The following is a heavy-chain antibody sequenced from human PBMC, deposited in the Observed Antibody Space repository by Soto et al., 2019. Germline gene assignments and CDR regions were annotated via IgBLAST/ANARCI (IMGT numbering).Heavy chain of an antibody. V-gene: IGHV3-23*01. CDR3: AKGGRRLGWVVGPAAMNYYYSYMDV. CDR1: GFTFSSYA. J-gene: IGHJ6*03. Sequence: PGGSLRLSCAASGFTFSSYAMSWVLQAPGKGLEWVSAISGSGGSTYYADSVKGRFTISRDNSKNTLYLQMNSLRAEDTAVYYCAKGGRRLGWVVGPAAMNYYYSYMDVWGKATPVTV. CDR2: ISGSGGST. D-gene: IGHD2-2*01.